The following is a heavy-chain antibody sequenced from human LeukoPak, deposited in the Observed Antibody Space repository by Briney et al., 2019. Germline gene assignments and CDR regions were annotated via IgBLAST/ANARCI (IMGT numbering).Heavy chain of an antibody. CDR3: ARFGRYCTNGVCYSISRFDP. V-gene: IGHV4-61*02. J-gene: IGHJ5*02. D-gene: IGHD2-8*01. CDR1: GASISSGSYY. CDR2: IFASGST. Sequence: SETLSLTCTVSGASISSGSYYWNWIRQPAGKGLEWIGRIFASGSTNYNPSLKSRVTISLDTSKNQLSLKLSSVTAADTAVYYCARFGRYCTNGVCYSISRFDPWGQGTLVTVSS.